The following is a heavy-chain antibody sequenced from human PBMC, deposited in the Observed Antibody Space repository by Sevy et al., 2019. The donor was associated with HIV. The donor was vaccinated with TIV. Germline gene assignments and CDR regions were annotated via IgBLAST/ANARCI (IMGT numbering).Heavy chain of an antibody. CDR3: ARVGYYYRSGTYRPPNSDGMDL. D-gene: IGHD3-10*01. CDR2: ISDYNRYT. CDR1: GYTFSSYG. J-gene: IGHJ6*01. Sequence: ASVKVSCKASGYTFSSYGISWVRQAPGQGLEWMGWISDYNRYTNYAHKFQGRVTMSTETSTRTAYMELRSLRSDDTAVYFCARVGYYYRSGTYRPPNSDGMDLWGQGTAVTVSS. V-gene: IGHV1-18*01.